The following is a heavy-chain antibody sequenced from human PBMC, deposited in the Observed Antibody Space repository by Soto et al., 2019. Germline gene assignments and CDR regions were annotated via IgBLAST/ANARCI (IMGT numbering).Heavy chain of an antibody. CDR3: ATMKGGYQSYYYGMDV. V-gene: IGHV1-69*12. CDR1: GGTFTSYA. CDR2: IIPIFGTA. J-gene: IGHJ6*02. D-gene: IGHD3-16*02. Sequence: QVQLVQSGAEVKKPGSSVKVSCKASGGTFTSYAISWVRQAPGQGLEWVGGIIPIFGTADYAQKFQGRVTITAEESTSTAYMELSSLRSEDTAVYYCATMKGGYQSYYYGMDVWGQGTTVTVSS.